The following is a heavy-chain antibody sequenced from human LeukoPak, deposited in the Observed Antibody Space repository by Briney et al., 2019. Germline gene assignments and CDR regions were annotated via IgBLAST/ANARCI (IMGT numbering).Heavy chain of an antibody. V-gene: IGHV3-23*01. CDR2: ISGSGGST. Sequence: GGSLRLSCAASGFTFSSYAMSWVRQAPGKGLEWVSAISGSGGSTYYADSVKGRFTISRDNSKNTLYLQMNSLRAEDTAVYYCAKEYCGGGSCYSNWFDPWGQGTLVTVSS. CDR3: AKEYCGGGSCYSNWFDP. J-gene: IGHJ5*02. CDR1: GFTFSSYA. D-gene: IGHD2-15*01.